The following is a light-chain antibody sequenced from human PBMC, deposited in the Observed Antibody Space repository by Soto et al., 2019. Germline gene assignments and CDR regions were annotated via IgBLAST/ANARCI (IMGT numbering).Light chain of an antibody. CDR3: QKYNSDLFT. V-gene: IGKV1-27*01. J-gene: IGKJ3*01. CDR2: AAS. Sequence: DIQMTQSPSSLSASVGDRVTITCRASQDISNYLAWYQQKPGKVPKLLIYAASTLQSGVPSRFSGSGSGTDFTLTISSLQPEDVATYYCQKYNSDLFTFGPGNKVDIK. CDR1: QDISNY.